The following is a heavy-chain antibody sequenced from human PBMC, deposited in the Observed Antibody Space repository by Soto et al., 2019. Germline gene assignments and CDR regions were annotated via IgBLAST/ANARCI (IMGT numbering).Heavy chain of an antibody. V-gene: IGHV3-30*18. J-gene: IGHJ6*02. D-gene: IGHD6-19*01. Sequence: RSLKVYSAASGCSFSSYGMHWDRKAPGKGLEWVAVISYDGSNKYYADSVKGRFTISRDNSKNTLYLQMNSLRAEDTAVYYCAKVVAVAGLYYYYGMDVRGQGST. CDR3: AKVVAVAGLYYYYGMDV. CDR2: ISYDGSNK. CDR1: GCSFSSYG.